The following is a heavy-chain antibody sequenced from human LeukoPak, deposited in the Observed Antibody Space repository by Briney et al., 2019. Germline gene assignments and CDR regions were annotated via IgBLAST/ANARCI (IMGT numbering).Heavy chain of an antibody. V-gene: IGHV4-59*08. CDR2: IYYSGST. CDR3: ARQVGATDFDY. CDR1: GGSISSYY. J-gene: IGHJ4*02. Sequence: SETLSLTCTVSGGSISSYYWSWIRQPPGKGLEWIGYIYYSGSTNYNPSLKSRVTISVDTSKNQFSLKLSSVTAADTAVYYCARQVGATDFDYWGQGTLVTVSS. D-gene: IGHD1-26*01.